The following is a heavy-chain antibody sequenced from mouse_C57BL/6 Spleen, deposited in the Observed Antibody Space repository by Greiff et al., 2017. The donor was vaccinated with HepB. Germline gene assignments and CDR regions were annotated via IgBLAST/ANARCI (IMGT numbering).Heavy chain of an antibody. D-gene: IGHD1-1*01. CDR3: ARGGYDGSSPYDMDY. CDR2: IHPNSGRT. V-gene: IGHV1-64*01. Sequence: QVQLQQPGAELVKPGASVKLSCKASGYTFTSYWMHWVKQRPGQGLEWIGMIHPNSGRTNYNQKFKSKATLTVDKSSSTAYMQLSSLTSEDSAVYYCARGGYDGSSPYDMDYWGQGTSVTVAS. CDR1: GYTFTSYW. J-gene: IGHJ4*01.